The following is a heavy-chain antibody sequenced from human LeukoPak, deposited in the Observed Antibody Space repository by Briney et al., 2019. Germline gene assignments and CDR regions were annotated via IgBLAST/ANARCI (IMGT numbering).Heavy chain of an antibody. D-gene: IGHD2-2*01. CDR1: GFNFYYDW. V-gene: IGHV3-15*01. CDR2: IKSKINGGTT. CDR3: VRDQYCASSSCPGAFDL. J-gene: IGHJ3*01. Sequence: GGSLRLSCAASGFNFYYDWMSWVRQAPGKGLEWVGRIKSKINGGTTEYAAPVKGRFTISRDDSRNTLYLQMSSLKTEDAAVYYCVRDQYCASSSCPGAFDLWGQGTVVTVSS.